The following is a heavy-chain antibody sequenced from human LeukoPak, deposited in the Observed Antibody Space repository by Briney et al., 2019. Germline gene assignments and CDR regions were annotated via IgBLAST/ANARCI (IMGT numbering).Heavy chain of an antibody. CDR1: GFTFSSYW. CDR3: AREEASDWYFDL. V-gene: IGHV3-74*01. CDR2: INSDGSST. D-gene: IGHD3-3*01. Sequence: GGSLRLSCAASGFTFSSYWMHWVRQAPGKGLVWVSRINSDGSSTTYADSVKGRFTISRDNAKNTLYLQMNSLRAEDTAVYYCAREEASDWYFDLWGRGTLVTVSS. J-gene: IGHJ2*01.